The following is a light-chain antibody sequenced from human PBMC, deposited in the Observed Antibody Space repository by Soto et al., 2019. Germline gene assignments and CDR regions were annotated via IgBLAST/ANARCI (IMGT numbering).Light chain of an antibody. CDR3: KQYDKYAWT. J-gene: IGKJ1*01. V-gene: IGKV1-5*03. CDR2: KAS. Sequence: DIQITQSPSTLSASVGDRVTITCRASQSISSWLAWYQQKPGKAPKLLIYKASTLERGVQSRFSGSGSGTEFTLTISSLQPDDFATYYCKQYDKYAWTFGQGTKVDI. CDR1: QSISSW.